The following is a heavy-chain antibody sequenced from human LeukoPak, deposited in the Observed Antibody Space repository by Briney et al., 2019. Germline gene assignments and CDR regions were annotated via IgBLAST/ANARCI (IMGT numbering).Heavy chain of an antibody. CDR3: AKDSTGSSWYYFDY. D-gene: IGHD6-13*01. Sequence: GGSLRLSCVASGFTFSSYGMSWVRQAPGKGLEWVSAISGSGGSTYYADSVKGRFTISRDNSKNTLYLQMNSLRAEDTAVYYCAKDSTGSSWYYFDYWGQGTLVTVSS. CDR2: ISGSGGST. CDR1: GFTFSSYG. V-gene: IGHV3-23*01. J-gene: IGHJ4*02.